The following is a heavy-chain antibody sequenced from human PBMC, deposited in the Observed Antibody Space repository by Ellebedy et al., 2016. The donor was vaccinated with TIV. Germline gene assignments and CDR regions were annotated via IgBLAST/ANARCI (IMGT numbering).Heavy chain of an antibody. V-gene: IGHV4-34*01. CDR1: GGSLRGYY. D-gene: IGHD1-1*01. Sequence: MPGGSLRLSCAVSGGSLRGYYWSWIRQPPGKGLEWIGEINPSGVINYDPSLKSRVTISADTSKNQVSLRLSSVSAADTAIYFCAKGLGGLQLWFDPWGQGILVTVSS. CDR3: AKGLGGLQLWFDP. CDR2: INPSGVI. J-gene: IGHJ5*02.